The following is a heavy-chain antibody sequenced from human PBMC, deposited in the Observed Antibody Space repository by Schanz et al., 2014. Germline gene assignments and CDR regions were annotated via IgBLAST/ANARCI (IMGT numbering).Heavy chain of an antibody. J-gene: IGHJ3*02. V-gene: IGHV3-74*01. CDR2: INSVGSNT. D-gene: IGHD4-17*01. CDR3: ARKMKLGVYGGKGHDSLDI. Sequence: EAHLVESGGGLVQPGGSLRLSCAASGFTFSSYWMHWVRQDPGKGLVWVARINSVGSNTDYADSVTGRFTISRDNAKNTLYLQMNTLRAEDTAVYYCARKMKLGVYGGKGHDSLDIWDQGTMVTVSS. CDR1: GFTFSSYW.